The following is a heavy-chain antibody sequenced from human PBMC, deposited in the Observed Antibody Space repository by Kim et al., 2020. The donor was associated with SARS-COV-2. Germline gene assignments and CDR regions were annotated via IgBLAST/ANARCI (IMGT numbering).Heavy chain of an antibody. CDR2: ISYDGSNK. J-gene: IGHJ4*02. CDR1: GFTFSSYG. Sequence: GGSLRLSCAASGFTFSSYGMHWVRQAPGKGLEWVAVISYDGSNKYYADSVKGRFTISRDNSKNTLYLQMNSLRAEDTAVYYCANDYYGSGSYYGNETPDYWGQGTLVTVSS. V-gene: IGHV3-30*18. D-gene: IGHD3-10*01. CDR3: ANDYYGSGSYYGNETPDY.